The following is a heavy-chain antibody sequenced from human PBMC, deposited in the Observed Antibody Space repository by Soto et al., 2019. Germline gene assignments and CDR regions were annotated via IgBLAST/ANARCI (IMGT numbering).Heavy chain of an antibody. J-gene: IGHJ4*03. D-gene: IGHD3-16*01. Sequence: PSETLSPTCTVSGYSTSSGSYWGWIRQHPGKGREWIASIYNGGTTFYNRSLKRRVTVSVDKSNNHFSLKLRSVIAAATAVYYCVKAQIRFVAGSPYGYWGHGALVT. V-gene: IGHV4-38-2*02. CDR1: GYSTSSGSY. CDR2: IYNGGTT. CDR3: VKAQIRFVAGSPYGY.